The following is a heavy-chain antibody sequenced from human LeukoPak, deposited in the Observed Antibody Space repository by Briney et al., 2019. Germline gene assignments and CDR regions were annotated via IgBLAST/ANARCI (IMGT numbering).Heavy chain of an antibody. CDR3: AKDIFRRGYSYGYGAFDI. CDR1: GFTFDDYA. D-gene: IGHD5-18*01. J-gene: IGHJ3*02. V-gene: IGHV3-9*03. CDR2: ISWNSGSI. Sequence: GGSLRLSCAASGFTFDDYAMHWVRQAPGKGLEWVSGISWNSGSIGYADSVKGRFTISRDNAKNSLYLQMNSLRAADMALYYCAKDIFRRGYSYGYGAFDIWGQGTMVTVSS.